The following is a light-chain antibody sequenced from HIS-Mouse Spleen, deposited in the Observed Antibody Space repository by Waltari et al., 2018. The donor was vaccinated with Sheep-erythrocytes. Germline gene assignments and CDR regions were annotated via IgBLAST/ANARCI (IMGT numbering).Light chain of an antibody. CDR3: CSYAGSYNHV. CDR1: SSDVGGYKY. V-gene: IGLV2-11*01. Sequence: QSALTQPRSVSGSPGPSVTISCTGTSSDVGGYKYVSWYQQHPGKAPKLMIYDVSKRPSGVPDRFSGSKSGNTASLTISGLQAEDEADYYCCSYAGSYNHVFATGTKVTVL. J-gene: IGLJ1*01. CDR2: DVS.